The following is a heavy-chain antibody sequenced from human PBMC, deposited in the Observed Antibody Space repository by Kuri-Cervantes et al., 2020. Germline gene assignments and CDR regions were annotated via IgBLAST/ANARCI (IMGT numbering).Heavy chain of an antibody. CDR2: IYPGDSDT. CDR3: ARAYGSGSSYDY. V-gene: IGHV5-51*01. D-gene: IGHD3-10*01. J-gene: IGHJ4*02. CDR1: GYSFTSYW. Sequence: KVFCKGSGYSFTSYWIGWVRQMPGKGLEWMGIIYPGDSDTTYSPSFQGQVTISADKYISTAYLQWSSLKASDTAMYYCARAYGSGSSYDYWGQGTLVTVSS.